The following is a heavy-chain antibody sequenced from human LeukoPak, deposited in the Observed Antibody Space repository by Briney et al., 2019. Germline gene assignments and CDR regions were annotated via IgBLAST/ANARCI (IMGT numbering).Heavy chain of an antibody. Sequence: ASVKVSCKVSGSTLNELSIHWVRQAPGKGLEWMGGFDPEDGETIYAQKFQGRVTMTEDTSTDTAYMELSSLRSEDTAVYYCATVQNSGSYPYYGMDVWGQGTTVTVSS. J-gene: IGHJ6*02. V-gene: IGHV1-24*01. CDR2: FDPEDGET. CDR1: GSTLNELS. CDR3: ATVQNSGSYPYYGMDV. D-gene: IGHD1-26*01.